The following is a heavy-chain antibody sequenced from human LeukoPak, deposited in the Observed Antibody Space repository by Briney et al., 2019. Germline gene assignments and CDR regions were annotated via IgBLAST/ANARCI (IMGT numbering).Heavy chain of an antibody. J-gene: IGHJ6*03. D-gene: IGHD3-3*01. CDR1: GYTFTGYY. CDR2: INPNSGGT. CDR3: ARQPPIFGVDIYYMDV. Sequence: GASVKVSCKASGYTFTGYYMHWVRQAPGQGLEWVGWINPNSGGTNYAQKFQGRVTMTRDTSISTAYMELSRLRSDDTAVYYCARQPPIFGVDIYYMDVWGKGTTVTVSS. V-gene: IGHV1-2*02.